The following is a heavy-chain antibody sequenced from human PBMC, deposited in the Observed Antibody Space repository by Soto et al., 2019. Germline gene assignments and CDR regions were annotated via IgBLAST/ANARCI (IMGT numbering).Heavy chain of an antibody. V-gene: IGHV3-23*01. J-gene: IGHJ4*02. CDR1: GFTFSSYA. D-gene: IGHD6-25*01. CDR2: ISGTGGTT. CDR3: AKFFVETGGSSGWPWSFHF. Sequence: EVQLLESGGGLVQPGGSLRLSCAASGFTFSSYAMSWVRQAPGKGLEWVSAISGTGGTTYSADSVKGRFTISRDNSRNTLHLQMNSLRAEDTAIYYCAKFFVETGGSSGWPWSFHFWGQGTLVTVSS.